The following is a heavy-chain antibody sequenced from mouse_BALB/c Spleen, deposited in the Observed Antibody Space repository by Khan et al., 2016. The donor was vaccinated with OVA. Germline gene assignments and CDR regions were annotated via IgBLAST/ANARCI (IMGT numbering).Heavy chain of an antibody. CDR1: GFTFSTYG. D-gene: IGHD1-1*01. J-gene: IGHJ3*01. CDR3: ARLAYYYDSEGFAY. V-gene: IGHV5-6*01. CDR2: VSTGGGYT. Sequence: EVELVESGGDLVKPGGSLKLSCAASGFTFSTYGMSWVRQTPDKRLEWVATVSTGGGYTYYPDSVKGRFTISRAHAKNSLIMQMSSRKYEDTAMFYCARLAYYYDSEGFAYWGQGTLVTVSA.